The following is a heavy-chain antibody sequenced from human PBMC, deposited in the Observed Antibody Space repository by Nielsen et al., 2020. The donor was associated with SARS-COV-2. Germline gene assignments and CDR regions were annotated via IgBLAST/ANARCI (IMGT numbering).Heavy chain of an antibody. D-gene: IGHD4-11*01. Sequence: GESLKISCAASGFTFSSYSMSWVRQAPGKGLEWVSVIYSGGSTYYADSVKGRFTISRHNSKNTLYLQMNSLRAEDTAVYYCARHRDYSNLFDYWGQGTLVTVSS. CDR1: GFTFSSYS. CDR3: ARHRDYSNLFDY. J-gene: IGHJ4*02. CDR2: IYSGGST. V-gene: IGHV3-53*04.